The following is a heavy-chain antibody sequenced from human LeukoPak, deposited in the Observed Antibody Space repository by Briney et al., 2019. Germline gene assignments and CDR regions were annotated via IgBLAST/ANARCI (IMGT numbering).Heavy chain of an antibody. CDR1: GYTFNSYG. J-gene: IGHJ4*02. V-gene: IGHV1-18*01. D-gene: IGHD2-2*01. CDR2: ISVYNGDT. CDR3: ARDSVACISNSCYLPDY. Sequence: ASVKVSCKSSGYTFNSYGIRWVRQAPGQGLEWMGWISVYNGDTKYAQKLQGRVTMTIDTSTSTVYMEVRSLRSDDTAVYYCARDSVACISNSCYLPDYWGQGTLVTVSS.